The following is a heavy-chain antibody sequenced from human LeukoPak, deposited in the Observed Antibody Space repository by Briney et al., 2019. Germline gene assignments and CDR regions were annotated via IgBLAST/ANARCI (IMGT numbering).Heavy chain of an antibody. D-gene: IGHD2-2*01. J-gene: IGHJ5*02. CDR3: ARYGIVVVPAAIKRNWFDP. V-gene: IGHV4-34*01. CDR1: GGSFSGYY. CDR2: INHSGST. Sequence: PSETLSLTCAVYGGSFSGYYWSWIRQPPGKGLEWIGEINHSGSTNYNPSLKSRVTISVDTSKNQFSLKLSSVTAADTAVYYRARYGIVVVPAAIKRNWFDPWGQGTLVTVSS.